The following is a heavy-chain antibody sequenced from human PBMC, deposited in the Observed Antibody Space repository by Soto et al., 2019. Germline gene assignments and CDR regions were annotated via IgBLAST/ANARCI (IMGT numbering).Heavy chain of an antibody. CDR2: IYHSGST. D-gene: IGHD2-8*01. V-gene: IGHV4-30-4*01. CDR1: GGSMRSGDHF. CDR3: ARETTTCTNDVCNSALDV. J-gene: IGHJ6*02. Sequence: SETLSLTCTVSGGSMRSGDHFWSWIRQPPGKGLEWIGYIYHSGSTYYNSSLKSRVTISVDTSKNQFSLKLSSVTAADTAVYYCARETTTCTNDVCNSALDVWGQGTTVTVSS.